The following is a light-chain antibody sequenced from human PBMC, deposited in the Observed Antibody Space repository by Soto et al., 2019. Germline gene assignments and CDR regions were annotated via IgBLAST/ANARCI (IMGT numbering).Light chain of an antibody. CDR2: AAS. J-gene: IGKJ3*01. Sequence: DIPMTQSPSSLSASVGDRVTITCRASQSISSYLNWYQQKPGKAPKLLIYAASSLQSGVPSRFSGSGSGTDFTLTISSLQPEEFATYYCQQSYSTLFTFGPGTKVDIK. V-gene: IGKV1-39*01. CDR1: QSISSY. CDR3: QQSYSTLFT.